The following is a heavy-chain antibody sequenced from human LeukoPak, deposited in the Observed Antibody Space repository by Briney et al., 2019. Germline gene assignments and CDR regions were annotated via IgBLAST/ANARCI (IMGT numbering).Heavy chain of an antibody. CDR2: INHSGST. V-gene: IGHV4-34*01. J-gene: IGHJ6*03. CDR1: GGSFSGYY. D-gene: IGHD6-6*01. CDR3: ARDSPPARPYYYYYYMDV. Sequence: SETLSLTCAVYGGSFSGYYWGWIRQPPGKGLEWIGEINHSGSTNYNPSLKSRVTISVDTSKNQFSLKLSSVTAADTAVYFCARDSPPARPYYYYYYMDVWGKGTTVTVYS.